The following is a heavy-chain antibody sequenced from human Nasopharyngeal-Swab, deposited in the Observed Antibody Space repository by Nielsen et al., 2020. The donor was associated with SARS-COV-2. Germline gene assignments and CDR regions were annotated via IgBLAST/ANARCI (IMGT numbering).Heavy chain of an antibody. J-gene: IGHJ5*02. V-gene: IGHV4-59*11. CDR1: GVSITSQY. CDR3: AKEGATGWFDP. CDR2: ISHNSGT. Sequence: GSLRLSCTVSGVSITSQYWSWIRQPSGKGLEWIGYISHNSGTSYNPSLKSRVTMFMDTSKNQFSLRLTSVTAADTAVYYCAKEGATGWFDPCGQGTLVTVSS.